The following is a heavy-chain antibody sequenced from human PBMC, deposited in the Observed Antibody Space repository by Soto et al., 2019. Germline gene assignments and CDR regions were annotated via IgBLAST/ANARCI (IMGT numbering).Heavy chain of an antibody. CDR1: GFAFGSYG. J-gene: IGHJ6*02. D-gene: IGHD3-22*01. Sequence: GGSLRLSCVASGFAFGSYGMSWVRQAPGKGLEWVSVISGSGDTTVYADSVKGRFTISRDNSKNTVYLQMNSLRAEDTAVYYCVKDRAKTDSSGYFGDVWGQGTTVTVSS. CDR2: ISGSGDTT. V-gene: IGHV3-23*01. CDR3: VKDRAKTDSSGYFGDV.